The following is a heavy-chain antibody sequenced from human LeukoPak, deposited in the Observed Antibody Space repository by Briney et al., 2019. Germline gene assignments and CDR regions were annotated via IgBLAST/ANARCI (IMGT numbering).Heavy chain of an antibody. V-gene: IGHV3-21*01. D-gene: IGHD6-13*01. CDR3: AKAVGQQLAY. CDR1: GFTFSSYS. CDR2: ISTGSSYI. Sequence: GGSLRLSRVASGFTFSSYSMNCVRQAPGQGLEWVSSISTGSSYIYYADSVKGRFTISRDNAKNSLYLQMTSLRAEDTAMYYCAKAVGQQLAYWGQGTLVTVSS. J-gene: IGHJ4*02.